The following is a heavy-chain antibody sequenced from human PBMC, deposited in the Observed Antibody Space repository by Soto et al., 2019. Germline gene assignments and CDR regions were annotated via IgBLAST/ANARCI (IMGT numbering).Heavy chain of an antibody. D-gene: IGHD2-2*02. V-gene: IGHV1-69*01. J-gene: IGHJ6*02. CDR2: IIPAFGTT. CDR3: ARVPRQMLYGPTRNGMDV. Sequence: QVQLVQSGAAVSKPGSSVKVSCKASGGTFGIYAIGWVRQAPGQGLEWMGGIIPAFGTTKNAQKFQDRVDMTADESTKTGHMELGGLRFDDTAVYYWARVPRQMLYGPTRNGMDVWGQGTTLIVSS. CDR1: GGTFGIYA.